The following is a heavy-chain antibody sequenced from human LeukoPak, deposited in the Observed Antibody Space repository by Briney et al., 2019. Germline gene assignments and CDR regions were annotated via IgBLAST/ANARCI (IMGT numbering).Heavy chain of an antibody. CDR3: ASPPSDYYDSSGYLDY. Sequence: ASVKVSCKASGGTFSSYAISWVRQAPGQGLEWMGRIIPIFGTANYAQKFQGRVTITADKSTSTAYMELSSLRSEDTAVYYCASPPSDYYDSSGYLDYWGRGTLVTVSS. V-gene: IGHV1-69*06. J-gene: IGHJ4*02. CDR2: IIPIFGTA. CDR1: GGTFSSYA. D-gene: IGHD3-22*01.